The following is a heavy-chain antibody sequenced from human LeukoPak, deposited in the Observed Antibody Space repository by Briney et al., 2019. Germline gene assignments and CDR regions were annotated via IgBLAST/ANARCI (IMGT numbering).Heavy chain of an antibody. V-gene: IGHV3-21*01. Sequence: PGGSLRLSCAASGFTFSSYSMNWVRKAPGKGLEWVSFIRSSSTYISYADSVKGRFTISRDNANNSLYLQMNSLRAEDTAVYYCARDSGGFDPWGQGTLVTVSS. J-gene: IGHJ5*02. CDR2: IRSSSTYI. CDR3: ARDSGGFDP. D-gene: IGHD3-10*01. CDR1: GFTFSSYS.